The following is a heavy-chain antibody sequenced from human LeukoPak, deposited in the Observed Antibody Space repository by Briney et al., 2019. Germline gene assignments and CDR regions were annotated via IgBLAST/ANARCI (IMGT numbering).Heavy chain of an antibody. CDR3: ARDYAERLLWFGELSSFFDY. Sequence: PGGSLRLSCAASGFTFSSYSMNWVRQAPGKGLEWVSSISSSSSYIYYADSVKGRFTISRDNAKNSLYLQMNSLRAEDTAVYYCARDYAERLLWFGELSSFFDYWGQGTLVTVSS. D-gene: IGHD3-10*01. CDR2: ISSSSSYI. CDR1: GFTFSSYS. J-gene: IGHJ4*02. V-gene: IGHV3-21*01.